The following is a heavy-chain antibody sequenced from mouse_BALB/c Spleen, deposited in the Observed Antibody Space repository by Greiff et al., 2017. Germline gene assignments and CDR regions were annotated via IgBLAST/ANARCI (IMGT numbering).Heavy chain of an antibody. CDR2: VNPNNGGN. D-gene: IGHD1-2*01. CDR3: PSLLRLRGVY. CDR1: GYTFTDYY. Sequence: VQLQQSGAELVRPGTSVKISCKASGYTFTDYYMNWVKQSHGKSLEWIGLVNPNNGGNSYNQKFKGKATLTVDKSSSTAYMELRSLTSEDSAVYYSPSLLRLRGVYWGQGTTLTVSS. J-gene: IGHJ2*01. V-gene: IGHV1-26*01.